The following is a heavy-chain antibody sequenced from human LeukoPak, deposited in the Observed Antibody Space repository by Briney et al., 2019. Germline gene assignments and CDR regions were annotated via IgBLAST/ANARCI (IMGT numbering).Heavy chain of an antibody. CDR1: GFTFSSYW. Sequence: GGSLRLSCAASGFTFSSYWMSCVRQAPGKGLEWVANIKQDGSDKNYVDSVKGRFTISKDNAKNLLSLEMNGLRAEDTAVYYCATYKHQLRTVYFDYWGQGTLVTVSS. V-gene: IGHV3-7*02. CDR3: ATYKHQLRTVYFDY. J-gene: IGHJ4*02. CDR2: IKQDGSDK. D-gene: IGHD1-1*01.